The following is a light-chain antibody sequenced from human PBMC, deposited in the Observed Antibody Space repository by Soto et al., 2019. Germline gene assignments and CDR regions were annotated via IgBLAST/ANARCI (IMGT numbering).Light chain of an antibody. CDR2: EVT. V-gene: IGLV2-8*01. Sequence: QSALTQPPSAAGAPGQSVTISCLGTASDSGRYNYVSWYQHHPGKAPKLIIYEVTKRPSGVPDRFSGSKSGNTASLTVSGLQAVDEADYYCNSYVGSNNYVFGTGTKV. CDR3: NSYVGSNNYV. J-gene: IGLJ1*01. CDR1: ASDSGRYNY.